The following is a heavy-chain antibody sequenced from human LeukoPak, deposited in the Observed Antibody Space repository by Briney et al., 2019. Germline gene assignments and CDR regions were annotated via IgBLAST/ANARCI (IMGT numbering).Heavy chain of an antibody. CDR3: ARANYYYDSSGYYDPPSLYYYYMDV. J-gene: IGHJ6*03. CDR2: INHSGST. CDR1: GGSISSSNYY. Sequence: SETLSLTCTVSGGSISSSNYYWGWIRQPPGKGLEWIGEINHSGSTNYNPSLKSRVTISVDTSKNQFSLKLSSVTAADTAVYYCARANYYYDSSGYYDPPSLYYYYMDVWGKGTTVTVSS. D-gene: IGHD3-22*01. V-gene: IGHV4-39*07.